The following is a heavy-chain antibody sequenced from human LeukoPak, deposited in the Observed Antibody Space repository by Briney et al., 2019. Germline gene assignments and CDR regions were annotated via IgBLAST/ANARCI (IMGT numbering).Heavy chain of an antibody. CDR2: IKQDGSEK. CDR1: GFTFSGYW. CDR3: ARETYNWNDGSHFDY. V-gene: IGHV3-7*04. D-gene: IGHD1-1*01. Sequence: PPGGSLRLSCAASGFTFSGYWMTWVRQAPGKGLEWVANIKQDGSEKYYVDSVKGRFTISRDNANNSLYLQMNSLRAEDTAVYYCARETYNWNDGSHFDYWGQGTLVTVSS. J-gene: IGHJ4*02.